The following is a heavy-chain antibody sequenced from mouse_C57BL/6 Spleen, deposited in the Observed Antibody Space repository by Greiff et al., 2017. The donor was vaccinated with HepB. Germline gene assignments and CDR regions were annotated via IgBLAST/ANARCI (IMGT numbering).Heavy chain of an antibody. CDR3: TRRADYGSSYGWYFDV. CDR2: IDPETGGT. V-gene: IGHV1-15*01. J-gene: IGHJ1*03. D-gene: IGHD1-1*01. CDR1: GYTFTDYE. Sequence: QVTLKESGAELVRPGASVTLSCKASGYTFTDYEMHWVKQTPVHGLEWIGAIDPETGGTAYNQKFKGKAILTADKSSSTAYMELRSLTSEDSAVYYCTRRADYGSSYGWYFDVWGTGTTVTVSS.